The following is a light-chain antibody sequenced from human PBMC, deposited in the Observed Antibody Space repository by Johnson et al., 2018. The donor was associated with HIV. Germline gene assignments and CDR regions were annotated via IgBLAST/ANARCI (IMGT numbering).Light chain of an antibody. Sequence: QSVLTQPPSVSAAPGQNVTISCSGSSSNIGNNYVSWYQQLPGTAPKLLIYESTNRPSGIPDRFSGSKSGTSATLGISGLQTWDEADYYCGTWDSRLNVYLFGTGTKVTVL. CDR2: EST. J-gene: IGLJ1*01. CDR3: GTWDSRLNVYL. V-gene: IGLV1-51*02. CDR1: SSNIGNNY.